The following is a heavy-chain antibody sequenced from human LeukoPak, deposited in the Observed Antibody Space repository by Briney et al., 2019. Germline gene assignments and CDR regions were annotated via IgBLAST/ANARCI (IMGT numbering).Heavy chain of an antibody. J-gene: IGHJ3*01. CDR3: ARSAVAGTLDAFDV. Sequence: ASETLSLTCTVSGGSISSYYWSWIRQPPGKGLEWIAYIYYTGSTNYNPSLKSRATISEDTPKNQFSLKLTSVTAADTAVYYCARSAVAGTLDAFDVWGQGTMVTVAP. CDR1: GGSISSYY. D-gene: IGHD6-19*01. CDR2: IYYTGST. V-gene: IGHV4-59*08.